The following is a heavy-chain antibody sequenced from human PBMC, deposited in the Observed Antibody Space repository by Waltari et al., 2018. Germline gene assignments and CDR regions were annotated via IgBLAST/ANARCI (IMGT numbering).Heavy chain of an antibody. CDR3: ARDRVTMVITPLDL. J-gene: IGHJ2*01. D-gene: IGHD3-22*01. V-gene: IGHV1-69*01. CDR1: GGTFSDNA. CDR2: SIPLFGTT. Sequence: VQLVQSGSEVKRPGSSVKVSCQTSGGTFSDNAISWVRQAPGQGLEWMGGSIPLFGTTNYAQKFQGRVTLTADESTATAYMELSNLRYEDTAIYYCARDRVTMVITPLDLWGRGTLVSVSS.